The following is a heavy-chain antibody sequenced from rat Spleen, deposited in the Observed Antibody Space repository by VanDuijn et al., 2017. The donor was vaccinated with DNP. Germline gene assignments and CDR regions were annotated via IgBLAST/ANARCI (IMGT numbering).Heavy chain of an antibody. CDR3: STALGDA. CDR1: GFTFNYYW. J-gene: IGHJ4*01. Sequence: EVQLVESGGDLVQPGRSLKLSCVAFGFTFNYYWMAWIRQAPGKGLEWVASITNTDRTEYVDSVKGRFMISRDDTKNTLSLQMDSLRPEDTATYYCSTALGDAWGQGTAVTVSS. CDR2: ITNTDRT. V-gene: IGHV5-31*01.